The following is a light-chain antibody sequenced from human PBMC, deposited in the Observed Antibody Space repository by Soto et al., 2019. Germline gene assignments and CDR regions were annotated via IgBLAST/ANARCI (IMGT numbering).Light chain of an antibody. J-gene: IGKJ4*01. CDR2: GAS. Sequence: EVLMTQSPATLSVSPGERVTLSCRASQSININLAWYQQKPGQAPRVLIYGASSRASGIPDRFSGSGSGTDFTFTISRLEHDDFAFYYCQQYLNWPPLTFGGGTRVEIK. V-gene: IGKV3D-15*01. CDR3: QQYLNWPPLT. CDR1: QSININ.